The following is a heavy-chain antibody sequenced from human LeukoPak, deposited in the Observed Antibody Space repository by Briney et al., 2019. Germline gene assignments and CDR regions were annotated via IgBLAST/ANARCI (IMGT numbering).Heavy chain of an antibody. V-gene: IGHV4-4*07. CDR2: IYTSGST. CDR3: ARAYSSSWYFNWFDP. D-gene: IGHD6-13*01. J-gene: IGHJ5*02. CDR1: GGSISNYF. Sequence: PSETLSLTCTVSGGSISNYFWSWIRQPAGKGLEWIGRIYTSGSTNYNPSLKSRVTISVDTSKNQFSLKLSSVTAADTAVYFCARAYSSSWYFNWFDPWGQGTLVTVSS.